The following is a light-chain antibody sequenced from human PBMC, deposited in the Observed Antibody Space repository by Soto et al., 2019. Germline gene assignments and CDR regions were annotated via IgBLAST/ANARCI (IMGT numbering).Light chain of an antibody. CDR3: TSYTSISLDV. CDR2: EVS. CDR1: IGDVGGYNY. Sequence: QSVLTQPASVSGCPGQSITISCTGTIGDVGGYNYVAWYQQHPGKASKLMIYEVSNRPSGVSTHFSGSKSGNTASLNISALEAVDEADYYCTSYTSISLDVFGTATKVPVL. V-gene: IGLV2-14*01. J-gene: IGLJ1*01.